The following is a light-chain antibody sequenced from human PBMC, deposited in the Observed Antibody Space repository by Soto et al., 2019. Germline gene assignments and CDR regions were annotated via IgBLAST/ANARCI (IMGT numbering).Light chain of an antibody. J-gene: IGKJ4*01. Sequence: EVLLTQSPATLSVSPGESVTLSCRASQSINTFLAWYQQKPGQAPRLLIYDASSRAAGVPARFSGRGSGTDFTLTINSLEPEDFAVYHFQQRSILPLTFGGGTRVE. CDR1: QSINTF. CDR2: DAS. CDR3: QQRSILPLT. V-gene: IGKV3-11*01.